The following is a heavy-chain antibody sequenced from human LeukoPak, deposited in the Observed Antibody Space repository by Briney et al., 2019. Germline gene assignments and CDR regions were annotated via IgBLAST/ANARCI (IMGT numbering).Heavy chain of an antibody. CDR3: ARRPTLRGADGWYFDL. J-gene: IGHJ2*01. CDR2: IYPGDSDT. CDR1: GYSFTSYW. Sequence: GESLRISCKGSGYSFTSYWIGWVRQMPGKGLEWIGIIYPGDSDTRYSPSFQGQVTISVDKSINTAYLQWSGLKASDTAMYYCARRPTLRGADGWYFDLWGRGTLVTVSS. V-gene: IGHV5-51*01. D-gene: IGHD1-26*01.